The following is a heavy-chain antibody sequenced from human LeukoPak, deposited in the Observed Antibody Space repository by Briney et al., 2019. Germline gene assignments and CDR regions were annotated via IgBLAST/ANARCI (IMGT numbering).Heavy chain of an antibody. CDR2: INPKSGDT. CDR1: GYTFIGYY. V-gene: IGHV1-2*02. Sequence: GASVKVSCKASGYTFIGYYMHWVRQAPGQGLEWMGWINPKSGDTNYAQKYRGRVTMTRDTSISTAFMELSRLISDDTAVYYCARVIGGRKRGQGPIDGFDIWGQGTMVTVSS. J-gene: IGHJ3*02. CDR3: ARVIGGRKRGQGPIDGFDI.